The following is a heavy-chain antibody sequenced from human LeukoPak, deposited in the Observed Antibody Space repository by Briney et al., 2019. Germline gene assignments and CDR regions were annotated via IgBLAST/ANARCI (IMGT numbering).Heavy chain of an antibody. V-gene: IGHV3-11*01. CDR1: GFTFNTYA. J-gene: IGHJ5*02. D-gene: IGHD3-10*01. CDR2: ISSSGTSK. CDR3: ARDARHYNSGSRNWFDP. Sequence: PGGSLRLSCAASGFTFNTYALHWIRQAPGKGLEWVSYISSSGTSKYYADSVEGRFTISRDSAKNSLYLQMNSLRDDDTAVYYCARDARHYNSGSRNWFDPWGQGTQVTVSS.